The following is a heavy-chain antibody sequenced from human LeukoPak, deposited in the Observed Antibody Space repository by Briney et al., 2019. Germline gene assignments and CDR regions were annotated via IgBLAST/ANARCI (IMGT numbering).Heavy chain of an antibody. J-gene: IGHJ5*02. CDR2: ISSSGSTI. CDR3: ARGGEDIVVVLSNWFDP. V-gene: IGHV3-48*03. D-gene: IGHD2-2*01. CDR1: GFTFSSYE. Sequence: GGSLRLSCAASGFTFSSYEMNWVRQAPGKGLEWVSYISSSGSTIYYADSVKGRFTISRDNAKNSLDLQMNSLRAEDTAVYYCARGGEDIVVVLSNWFDPWGQGTLVTVSS.